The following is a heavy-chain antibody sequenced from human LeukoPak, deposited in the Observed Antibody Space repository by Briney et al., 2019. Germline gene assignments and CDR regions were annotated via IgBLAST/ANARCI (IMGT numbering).Heavy chain of an antibody. D-gene: IGHD3-9*01. Sequence: SETLSLTCTVSGGSISSSSYYWGWIRQPLGKGLEWIGSIYYSGSTYSNPSLKSRVTISVDTSKNQFSLNLSSVTAADTAVYYCARHPPNYDILTGYYITYYFDYWGQGTLVTVSS. V-gene: IGHV4-39*01. CDR3: ARHPPNYDILTGYYITYYFDY. CDR2: IYYSGST. J-gene: IGHJ4*02. CDR1: GGSISSSSYY.